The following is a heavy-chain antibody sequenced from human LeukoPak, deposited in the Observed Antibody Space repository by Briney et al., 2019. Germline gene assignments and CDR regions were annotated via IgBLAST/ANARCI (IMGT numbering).Heavy chain of an antibody. CDR1: GYPFTTYS. D-gene: IGHD4-17*01. J-gene: IGHJ4*02. Sequence: PEASVKVSCKASGYPFTTYSIHWVRQAPGQGLEWMGCINPKNGDSKYAQKFQGRVTMTRATSIATAYMEVSRLTSDDTAVYFCARAGYDYGDSSDFWGQGTLVTVSS. CDR3: ARAGYDYGDSSDF. V-gene: IGHV1-2*02. CDR2: INPKNGDS.